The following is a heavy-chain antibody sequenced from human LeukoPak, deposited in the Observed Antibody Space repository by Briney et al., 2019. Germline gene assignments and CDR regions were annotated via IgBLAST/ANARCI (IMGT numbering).Heavy chain of an antibody. J-gene: IGHJ3*02. CDR3: ARAHYYDSSGSTDAFDI. Sequence: GGSLRLSCAASGFTFSSYWMSWVRQAPGKGLEWVANIKQDGSEKYYVDSVKGRFTISRDNAKNSLYLQMNSLRAEDTAVYYCARAHYYDSSGSTDAFDIWGQGTMVTVSS. V-gene: IGHV3-7*01. CDR1: GFTFSSYW. CDR2: IKQDGSEK. D-gene: IGHD3-22*01.